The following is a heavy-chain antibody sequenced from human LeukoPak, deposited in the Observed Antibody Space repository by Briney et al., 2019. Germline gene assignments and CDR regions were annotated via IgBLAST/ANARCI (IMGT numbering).Heavy chain of an antibody. CDR1: GFTFSSYS. CDR2: ISSSSSYI. D-gene: IGHD3-10*01. Sequence: GGSLRLSCAASGFTFSSYSMNWVRQAPGKGLEWVSSISSSSSYIYYADSVKGRFTISRDNAKNSLYLQMNSLKTEDTAVYYCTTDPVTMVRGVTSDAFDIWGQGTMVTVSS. J-gene: IGHJ3*02. V-gene: IGHV3-21*03. CDR3: TTDPVTMVRGVTSDAFDI.